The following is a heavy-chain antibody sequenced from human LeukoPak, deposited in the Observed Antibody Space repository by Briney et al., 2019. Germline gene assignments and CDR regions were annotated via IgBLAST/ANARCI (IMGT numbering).Heavy chain of an antibody. CDR3: ARTTEGYAGGPGYSYYYYMDV. J-gene: IGHJ6*03. D-gene: IGHD5-12*01. V-gene: IGHV4-34*01. Sequence: SETLSFTCAVYGGSFSGYYWSWIRQPPGKGLEWIGEINHSGSTNYNPSLKSRVTISVDTSKNQFSLKLRSVTAADTAVYYCARTTEGYAGGPGYSYYYYMDVWGKGTTVTISS. CDR1: GGSFSGYY. CDR2: INHSGST.